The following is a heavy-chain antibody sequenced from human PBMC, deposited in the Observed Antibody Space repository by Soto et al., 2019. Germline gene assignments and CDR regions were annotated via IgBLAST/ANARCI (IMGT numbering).Heavy chain of an antibody. V-gene: IGHV4-4*02. J-gene: IGHJ3*02. Sequence: SETLSLTCAICGGSLISDRWWNWIRQRHGKEMEWIGDIYHSGSTDYNPSLKTRVTISVDKAKNQVSLRLSSVTAADTAVYYCASRDPYGDYAHAFDIWGRGSMVTVSS. CDR3: ASRDPYGDYAHAFDI. CDR1: GGSLISDRW. D-gene: IGHD4-17*01. CDR2: IYHSGST.